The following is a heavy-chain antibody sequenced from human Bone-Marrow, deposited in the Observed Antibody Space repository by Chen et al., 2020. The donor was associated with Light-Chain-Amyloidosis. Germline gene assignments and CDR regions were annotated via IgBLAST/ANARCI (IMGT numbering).Heavy chain of an antibody. V-gene: IGHV3-7*03. D-gene: IGHD2-2*01. J-gene: IGHJ6*02. Sequence: EAQLVESGGGLVQPGGSLRLSCEASGFTFTTYWINWVRQAPGKGLEWVTNIKQDGSEQYYVDSVKGRFTISRDNAKNSVYLQMNNLRAEDTAVYYCARFQGVAARSIEGDYYYGMDVWGQGTTVTVSS. CDR3: ARFQGVAARSIEGDYYYGMDV. CDR1: GFTFTTYW. CDR2: IKQDGSEQ.